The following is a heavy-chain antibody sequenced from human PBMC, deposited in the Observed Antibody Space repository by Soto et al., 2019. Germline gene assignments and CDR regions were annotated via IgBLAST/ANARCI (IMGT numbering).Heavy chain of an antibody. CDR1: GFTFSGSA. J-gene: IGHJ6*02. D-gene: IGHD5-18*01. Sequence: EVQLVESGGGLVQPGGSLKLSCAASGFTFSGSAMHWVRQASGKGLEWVGRIRSKANSYATAYAASVKGRFTISRDDSKNTAYLQMNSLKTEDTAVYYCTRHDDTAMVMGVWQYYYYYGMDVWGQGTTVTVSS. V-gene: IGHV3-73*01. CDR2: IRSKANSYAT. CDR3: TRHDDTAMVMGVWQYYYYYGMDV.